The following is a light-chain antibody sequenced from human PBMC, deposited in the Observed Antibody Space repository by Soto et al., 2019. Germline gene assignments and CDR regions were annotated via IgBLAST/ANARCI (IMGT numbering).Light chain of an antibody. CDR1: QSIHTS. V-gene: IGKV3-11*01. CDR3: QQSSNWPPIT. Sequence: PGGRGTPSCRASQSIHTSLAWYQQKPGQPPRLVVYDSTLRATGIPARFSGSGSGTDFTLTISSLEPEDFAVYYCQQSSNWPPITFGQGTRLEIK. CDR2: DST. J-gene: IGKJ5*01.